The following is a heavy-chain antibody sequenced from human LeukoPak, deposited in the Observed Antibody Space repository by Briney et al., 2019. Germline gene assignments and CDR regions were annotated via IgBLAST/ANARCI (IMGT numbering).Heavy chain of an antibody. D-gene: IGHD5-12*01. V-gene: IGHV4-59*12. CDR3: ARRGYSGYDY. J-gene: IGHJ4*02. CDR1: GGSINSYY. CDR2: IYDSGST. Sequence: PSETLSLTCTVSGGSINSYYWSWIRQPPGKGLEWIGYIYDSGSTNYNPSLKSRVTISVDTSKNQFSLKLSSVTAADTAVYYCARRGYSGYDYWGQGTLVTVSS.